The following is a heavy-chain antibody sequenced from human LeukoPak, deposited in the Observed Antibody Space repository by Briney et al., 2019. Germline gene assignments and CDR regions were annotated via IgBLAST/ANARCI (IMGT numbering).Heavy chain of an antibody. D-gene: IGHD2-15*01. J-gene: IGHJ3*02. Sequence: ASVKVSCKASGGTFSSYAISWVRQAPGQGLEWMGGIIPIFGTANYAQKFQGRVTITADESTSTAYMELRSLRSDDTAVYYCHSGGRDAFDIWGQGTMVTVSS. CDR2: IIPIFGTA. CDR1: GGTFSSYA. V-gene: IGHV1-69*13. CDR3: HSGGRDAFDI.